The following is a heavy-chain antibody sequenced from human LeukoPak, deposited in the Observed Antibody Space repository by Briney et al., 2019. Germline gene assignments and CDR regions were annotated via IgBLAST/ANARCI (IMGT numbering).Heavy chain of an antibody. J-gene: IGHJ5*02. V-gene: IGHV3-7*01. CDR3: ARVKGFNWFDP. Sequence: GGSLRLSCAASGFTFSNYWMNWVRQAPGKGLEWVASIRQDGGEQYYVDSVKGRFTISRDNAKNSLYLQMNSLRAEDTAVYYCARVKGFNWFDPWGQGTLVTVSS. CDR2: IRQDGGEQ. CDR1: GFTFSNYW.